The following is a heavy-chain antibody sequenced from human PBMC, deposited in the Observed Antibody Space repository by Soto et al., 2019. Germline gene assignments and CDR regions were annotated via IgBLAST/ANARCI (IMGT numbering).Heavy chain of an antibody. CDR3: SRDPSTPYTRGTEDY. V-gene: IGHV3-30*09. D-gene: IGHD1-1*01. J-gene: IGHJ4*02. CDR2: ISYDGNNE. Sequence: QVHMVESGGGLVQPGRSLRLTCTASGFNFNRFAIHWVRQAPGKGLEWVAVISYDGNNEYDAVPLRDRFAISRDNSQNTVFLQIDDVRVEDTARYYCSRDPSTPYTRGTEDYWGQASLVIVPS. CDR1: GFNFNRFA.